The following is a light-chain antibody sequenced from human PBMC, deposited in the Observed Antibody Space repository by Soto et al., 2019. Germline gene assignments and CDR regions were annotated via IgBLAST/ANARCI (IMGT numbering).Light chain of an antibody. CDR2: SNN. Sequence: QSVLTQPPSASGTPGQRVTISCSGSSSNIVSNTVNWYQQLPGTAPKLLIYSNNQRPSGVPDRFSGSKSGTSASLAISGLQSDDEADYYCAAWDDSLNGQVFGTGTKLTVL. CDR3: AAWDDSLNGQV. CDR1: SSNIVSNT. J-gene: IGLJ1*01. V-gene: IGLV1-44*01.